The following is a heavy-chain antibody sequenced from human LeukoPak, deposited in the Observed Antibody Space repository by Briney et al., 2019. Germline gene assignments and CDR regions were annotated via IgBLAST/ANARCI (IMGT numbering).Heavy chain of an antibody. CDR2: INPNHGDT. V-gene: IGHV1-2*02. CDR3: ARSPHILTGENFDY. J-gene: IGHJ4*02. Sequence: GGSLRLSCAASGFTFSSYVMHWVRQAPGQGLEWMGWINPNHGDTNYAQKFQDRVSMTRDTSISTAYMHLSRLRSADTAVYYCARSPHILTGENFDYWGQGTLLTVS. D-gene: IGHD3-9*01. CDR1: GFTFSSYV.